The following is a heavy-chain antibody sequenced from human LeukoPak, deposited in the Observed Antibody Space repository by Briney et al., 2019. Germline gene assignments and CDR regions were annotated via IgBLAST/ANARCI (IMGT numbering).Heavy chain of an antibody. V-gene: IGHV1-18*01. CDR3: ARDLRSSGTSNWFDP. J-gene: IGHJ5*02. Sequence: GASVKVSCKASGYTFISYGIIWVRQAPGQGLEWMGWISPYTTKTNYAQKLQGRVTMTTDTSTSTAYMELRSLRSDDTAVYYCARDLRSSGTSNWFDPWGQGTLVTVSS. CDR2: ISPYTTKT. CDR1: GYTFISYG. D-gene: IGHD6-19*01.